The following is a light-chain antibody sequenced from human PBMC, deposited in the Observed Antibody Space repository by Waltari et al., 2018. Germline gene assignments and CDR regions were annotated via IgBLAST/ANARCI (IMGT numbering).Light chain of an antibody. CDR2: RAS. CDR3: QQGYSYPLT. J-gene: IGKJ4*01. CDR1: QGIGTN. V-gene: IGKV1-39*01. Sequence: DIQMTQSPSSLSASVGDTVTLTCKASQGIGTNLNWYQQKPGKALKLLIYRASSLQSGIPSRCSGSGSGTDVTLTISGRQPEEFANYYCQQGYSYPLTFGGGTKVEIK.